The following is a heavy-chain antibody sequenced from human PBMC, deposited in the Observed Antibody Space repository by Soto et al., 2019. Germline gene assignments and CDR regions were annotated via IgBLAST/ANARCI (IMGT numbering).Heavy chain of an antibody. D-gene: IGHD1-20*01. CDR2: IDWDDDK. V-gene: IGHV2-70*13. CDR3: ARSIRGPRRFNGMDV. J-gene: IGHJ6*02. CDR1: GFSLSTSGMC. Sequence: SGPTLVNPTQTLTLTCTFSGFSLSTSGMCVSWIRQPPGKALEWLALIDWDDDKYYSTPLKTRLTISKDTSKNQVVLTMANMDPADTGTYYCARSIRGPRRFNGMDVWGQGTTVTVCS.